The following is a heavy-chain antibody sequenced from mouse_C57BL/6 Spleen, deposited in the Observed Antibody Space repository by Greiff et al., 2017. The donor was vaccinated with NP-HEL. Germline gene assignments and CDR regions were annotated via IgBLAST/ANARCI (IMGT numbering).Heavy chain of an antibody. CDR3: ARGNRRLDFDY. V-gene: IGHV7-1*01. Sequence: EVKLVESGGGLVQSGRSLRLSCATSGFTFSDFYMEWVRQAPGTGLEWIAASRNKANDYTTEYSASVKGRFIVSRDTSQSILYLQMNALRAEDTAIYYCARGNRRLDFDYWGQGTTLTVSS. J-gene: IGHJ2*01. D-gene: IGHD2-13*01. CDR2: SRNKANDYTT. CDR1: GFTFSDFY.